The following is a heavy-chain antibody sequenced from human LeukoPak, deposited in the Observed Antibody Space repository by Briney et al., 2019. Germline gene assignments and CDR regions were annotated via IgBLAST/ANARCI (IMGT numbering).Heavy chain of an antibody. Sequence: GGSLRLSCSASGFSFSTYWMSWVRQTPETGLEFVANIDRDGSVRNYMDSPRGRSTISRDNAKKSMYLEINSLRADDTAVYYCARDPGSSSFDLWGRGALVTVSS. J-gene: IGHJ4*02. CDR2: IDRDGSVR. CDR1: GFSFSTYW. V-gene: IGHV3-7*01. CDR3: ARDPGSSSFDL. D-gene: IGHD6-13*01.